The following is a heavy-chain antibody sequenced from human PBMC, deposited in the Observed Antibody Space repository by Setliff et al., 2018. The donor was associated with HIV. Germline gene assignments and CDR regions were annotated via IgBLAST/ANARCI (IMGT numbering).Heavy chain of an antibody. D-gene: IGHD5-12*01. V-gene: IGHV3-66*02. CDR2: IYGDDTT. Sequence: PGGSLRLSCVASGFTFSSFSMNWVRQAPGKGLEWVSIIYGDDTTDHADSVKGRFAISRDNSKNMLYLQMNSLRREDTAVYYCAGEGSHSGSVYWGQGTLVTVSS. CDR1: GFTFSSFS. J-gene: IGHJ4*02. CDR3: AGEGSHSGSVY.